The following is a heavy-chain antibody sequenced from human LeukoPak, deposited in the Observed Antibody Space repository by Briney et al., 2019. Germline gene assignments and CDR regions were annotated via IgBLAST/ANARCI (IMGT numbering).Heavy chain of an antibody. J-gene: IGHJ4*02. D-gene: IGHD1-14*01. CDR2: LYSDGNT. CDR3: ARGVEPLAANTLAY. V-gene: IGHV3-53*01. CDR1: GLTLTTNG. Sequence: GGSLTLSCAASGLTLTTNGMTWVRQAPGKGLEWVSVLYSDGNTKYADSVRGRFTISRDNSKNTLYLEMNSLRPDDTAVYYCARGVEPLAANTLAYWGQGTLVTVSS.